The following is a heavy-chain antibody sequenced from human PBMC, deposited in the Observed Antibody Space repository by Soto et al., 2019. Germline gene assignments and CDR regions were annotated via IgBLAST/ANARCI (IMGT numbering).Heavy chain of an antibody. J-gene: IGHJ6*02. D-gene: IGHD4-17*01. CDR3: ARDSGYGDYEAFVDG. CDR2: ISAYNGNT. Sequence: QVQLVQSGAEVKKPGASVKVSCKASGYTFTSYGTSWVRQAPGQGLEWMGWISAYNGNTNYAQKPQGRVTMTADTSTTRAYMELRSLRSDDTAVYYCARDSGYGDYEAFVDGWGQGTPVTDSS. V-gene: IGHV1-18*01. CDR1: GYTFTSYG.